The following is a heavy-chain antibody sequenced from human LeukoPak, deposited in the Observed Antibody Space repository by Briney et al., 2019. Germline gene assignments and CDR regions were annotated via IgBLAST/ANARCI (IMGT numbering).Heavy chain of an antibody. CDR2: IYYSGST. CDR3: ARETPTLGGAFS. Sequence: SETLSLTCTVSGGSISSYYWSWIRQPPGKGLEWIGYIYYSGSTNYNPSLKSRVTISADTSKNQFSLKLSSVTAADTAVYYCARETPTLGGAFSWGQGTLVTVSS. CDR1: GGSISSYY. D-gene: IGHD2-21*01. J-gene: IGHJ5*02. V-gene: IGHV4-59*01.